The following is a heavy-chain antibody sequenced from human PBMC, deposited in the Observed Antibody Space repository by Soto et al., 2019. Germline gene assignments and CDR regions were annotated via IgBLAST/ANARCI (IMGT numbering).Heavy chain of an antibody. CDR1: SVSNAW. D-gene: IGHD3-22*01. Sequence: SVSNAWMNWVRQAPGKGLEWVGRIKSKTDGGTTDYAAPVKGRFTISRDDSKNTLYLQMNSLKTEDTAVYYCTTDPSYYDCSGDAFDIWGQGTMVTVSS. J-gene: IGHJ3*02. CDR3: TTDPSYYDCSGDAFDI. CDR2: IKSKTDGGTT. V-gene: IGHV3-15*07.